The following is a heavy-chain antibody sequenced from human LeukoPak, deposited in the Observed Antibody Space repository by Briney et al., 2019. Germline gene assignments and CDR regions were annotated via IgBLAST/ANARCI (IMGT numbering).Heavy chain of an antibody. J-gene: IGHJ4*02. V-gene: IGHV3-7*01. Sequence: EGSLRLSCAASGFTFSSYWMSWVRQAPGKGLEWVANIKQDGSEKYYVDSVKGRFTISRDNAKNSLYLQMNSLRAEDTAVYYCARDPGGSYDYFDYWGQGTLVTVSS. CDR1: GFTFSSYW. CDR2: IKQDGSEK. D-gene: IGHD1-26*01. CDR3: ARDPGGSYDYFDY.